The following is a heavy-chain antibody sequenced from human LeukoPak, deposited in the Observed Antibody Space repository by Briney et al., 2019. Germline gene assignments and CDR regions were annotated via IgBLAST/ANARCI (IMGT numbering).Heavy chain of an antibody. CDR2: IYYSGST. V-gene: IGHV4-39*07. J-gene: IGHJ3*02. CDR1: GGSISRSSFY. Sequence: SETLSLTCTVSGGSISRSSFYWGWIRQPPGKGLEWIGSIYYSGSTNYNPSLKSRVTISVDTSKNQFSLKLSSVTAADTAVFYCARVASGYDVFDIWGQGTMVTVSS. CDR3: ARVASGYDVFDI. D-gene: IGHD3-3*01.